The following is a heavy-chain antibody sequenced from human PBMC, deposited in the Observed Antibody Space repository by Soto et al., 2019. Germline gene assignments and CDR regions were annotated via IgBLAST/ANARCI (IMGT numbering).Heavy chain of an antibody. Sequence: QVQLVESGGAVVQPGKSLRLSCAASGFTFNTYGMYWVRQAPGKGLGWVAAISYDGSNKYHADSMKGRFTISRDNSKNTLYLQMNSLRVEDTAVYYCAKDIVRYTYGACDYWGQGALVTVSS. J-gene: IGHJ4*02. V-gene: IGHV3-30*18. CDR3: AKDIVRYTYGACDY. D-gene: IGHD5-18*01. CDR1: GFTFNTYG. CDR2: ISYDGSNK.